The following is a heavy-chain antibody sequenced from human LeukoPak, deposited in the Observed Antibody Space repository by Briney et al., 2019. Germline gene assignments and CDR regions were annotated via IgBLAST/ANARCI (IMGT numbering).Heavy chain of an antibody. CDR2: ISSSSSSTI. Sequence: GGSLRLSCAASGFTFSSYSMNWVRQAPGKGLEWVSYISSSSSSTIYYADSVKGRFTTSRDNAKNSLYLQMNSLRAEDTAVYYCARDTFDCSSTSCYIKTFDYWGQGTLVTASS. J-gene: IGHJ4*02. V-gene: IGHV3-48*01. CDR1: GFTFSSYS. CDR3: ARDTFDCSSTSCYIKTFDY. D-gene: IGHD2-2*02.